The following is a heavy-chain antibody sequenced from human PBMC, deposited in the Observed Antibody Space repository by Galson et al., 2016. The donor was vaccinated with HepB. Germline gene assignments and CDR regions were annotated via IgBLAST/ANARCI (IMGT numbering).Heavy chain of an antibody. V-gene: IGHV5-51*01. CDR2: IYPADSDT. D-gene: IGHD3-16*01. J-gene: IGHJ4*02. CDR3: ARQGIRLGEFMDY. Sequence: QSGAEVTKPGESLKISCEASGYNFTTNWIGWVRQMPGKGLEWMGIIYPADSDTRNSPSFQGHVTMSVDKSINTVYLEWSSLKASDTALYYCARQGIRLGEFMDYWGQGTLVTVSS. CDR1: GYNFTTNW.